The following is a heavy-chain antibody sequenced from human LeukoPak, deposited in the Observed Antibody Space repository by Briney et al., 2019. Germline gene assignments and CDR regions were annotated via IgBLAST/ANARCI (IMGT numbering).Heavy chain of an antibody. CDR1: GYSISSGHH. Sequence: PSETLSLTCTVSGYSISSGHHYGWIRQPPGKGLEWIGSVHQSGSTYYNPSLKSRVTISIDNSKNQFSLKLTSVTAADTAVYYCGSQREWSLTEYHFDYWGQGTLVTVSS. CDR2: VHQSGST. D-gene: IGHD3-3*01. J-gene: IGHJ4*02. CDR3: GSQREWSLTEYHFDY. V-gene: IGHV4-38-2*02.